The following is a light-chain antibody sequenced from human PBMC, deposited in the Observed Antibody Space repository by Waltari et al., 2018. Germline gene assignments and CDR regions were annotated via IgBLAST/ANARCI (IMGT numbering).Light chain of an antibody. CDR3: CSHAGRATFLV. Sequence: QSALTQSASVSGSPGQSITITCTGTSSDIGNYNFVSWYQQHPGKAPILIIHDVDGRPSGVSNRFSGSKSGNTASLTISGLQTEDEADYYCCSHAGRATFLVFGVGTKLTVL. CDR2: DVD. CDR1: SSDIGNYNF. J-gene: IGLJ2*01. V-gene: IGLV2-23*02.